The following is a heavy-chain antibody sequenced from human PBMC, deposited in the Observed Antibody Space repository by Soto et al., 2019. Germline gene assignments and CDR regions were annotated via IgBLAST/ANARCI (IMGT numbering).Heavy chain of an antibody. Sequence: PGGSLRLSCAASGFTFSSYSMNWVRQAPGKGLEWVSSISSSSSYIYYADSVKGRFTISRDNAKNSLYLQMNSLRAEDTAVYYCARGGYGLGMVLNYYYMDVWGKGTTVTVSS. D-gene: IGHD3-22*01. J-gene: IGHJ6*03. CDR1: GFTFSSYS. CDR3: ARGGYGLGMVLNYYYMDV. CDR2: ISSSSSYI. V-gene: IGHV3-21*01.